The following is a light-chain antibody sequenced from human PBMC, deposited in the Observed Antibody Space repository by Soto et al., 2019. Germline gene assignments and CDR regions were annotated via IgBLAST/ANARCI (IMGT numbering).Light chain of an antibody. CDR2: AAS. CDR1: QGISNF. Sequence: DIQMTQSPSSLSASVGDRVTITCRASQGISNFFAWYQQKPGKVPKLLISAASPLQSGVPSRFSGSGSGTDFTLTITSLQPEDVATYYCQKYSSVITFDQGPRLEIK. CDR3: QKYSSVIT. V-gene: IGKV1-27*01. J-gene: IGKJ5*01.